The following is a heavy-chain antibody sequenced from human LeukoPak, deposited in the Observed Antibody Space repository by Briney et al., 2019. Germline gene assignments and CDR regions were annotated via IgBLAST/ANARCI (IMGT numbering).Heavy chain of an antibody. J-gene: IGHJ4*02. CDR3: AKVGGSSWEGYFDY. D-gene: IGHD6-13*01. CDR2: IYSGGST. CDR1: GFTVSSNY. Sequence: GGSLRLSWAASGFTVSSNYMNWVRQAPGKGLEWVSVIYSGGSTYYADSVKGRFTISRDNAKNSLYLQMNSLRAEDMALYYCAKVGGSSWEGYFDYWGQGTLVTVSS. V-gene: IGHV3-53*05.